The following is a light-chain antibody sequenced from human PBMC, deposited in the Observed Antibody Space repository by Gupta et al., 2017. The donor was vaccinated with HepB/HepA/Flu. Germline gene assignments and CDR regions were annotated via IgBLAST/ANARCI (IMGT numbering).Light chain of an antibody. Sequence: DIVMTQSPLSLPVTPGEPASISCRSSQSLLHSNGYNYLDWYLQKPGQSPQLLIYLGSNRASGVPDRFSGSASGTDFTLKISRVEAEDVGVYYCMQALQNPRQFTFGHGTKVDIK. CDR1: QSLLHSNGYNY. CDR2: LGS. J-gene: IGKJ3*01. CDR3: MQALQNPRQFT. V-gene: IGKV2-28*01.